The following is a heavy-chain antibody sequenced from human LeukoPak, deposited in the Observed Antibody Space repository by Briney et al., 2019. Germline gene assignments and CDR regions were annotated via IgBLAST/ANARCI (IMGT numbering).Heavy chain of an antibody. Sequence: PGGSLRLSCAASGFTFSNYAMSWVRQAPGKGLEWVSAISGTGGNTYYADSVKGRFTISRDNSRHTLYLQMNSLRAEDTAVYYCAKDTRALLRLGYFGCWGQGTLVTVSS. CDR1: GFTFSNYA. CDR3: AKDTRALLRLGYFGC. J-gene: IGHJ4*02. D-gene: IGHD1-26*01. CDR2: ISGTGGNT. V-gene: IGHV3-23*01.